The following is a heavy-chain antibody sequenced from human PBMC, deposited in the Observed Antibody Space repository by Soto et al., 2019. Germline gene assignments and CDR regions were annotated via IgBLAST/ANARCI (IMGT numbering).Heavy chain of an antibody. J-gene: IGHJ4*02. D-gene: IGHD6-6*01. V-gene: IGHV4-61*01. CDR2: IYYSGST. CDR3: AREAHSSSSGRYYFDY. Sequence: SETLSLTCTVSGGSVSSGSYYWSWIRQPPGKGLEWIGYIYYSGSTNYNPSLKSRVTISVDTSKNQFSLKLSSVTAADTAVYYCAREAHSSSSGRYYFDYWGRGTQVTVS. CDR1: GGSVSSGSYY.